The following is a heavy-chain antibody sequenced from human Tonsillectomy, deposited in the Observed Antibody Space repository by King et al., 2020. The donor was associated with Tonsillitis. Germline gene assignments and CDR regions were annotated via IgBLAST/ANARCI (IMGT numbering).Heavy chain of an antibody. J-gene: IGHJ4*02. D-gene: IGHD2/OR15-2a*01. V-gene: IGHV4-38-2*02. CDR2: IHHSESP. CDR1: RYSISNGYF. CDR3: ARMEDPAIEVHFAH. Sequence: QLQESGPGLVKPSETLSLTCSVSRYSISNGYFWGWIRQPPGKGLEWIGNIHHSESPYYNPSLKRRVAMSVDTSKNEFYLQVTSVTAADTAIYYCARMEDPAIEVHFAHWGQGTLVIVSS.